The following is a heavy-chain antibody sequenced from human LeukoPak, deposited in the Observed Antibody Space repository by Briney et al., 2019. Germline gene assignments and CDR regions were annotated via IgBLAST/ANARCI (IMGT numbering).Heavy chain of an antibody. CDR1: GGSISSESY. CDR2: IYYSGRT. J-gene: IGHJ4*02. Sequence: PSETLSLTCAVSGGSISSESYWGWIRQPPGKGLEWIGNIYYSGRTYYNPSLKSRVTISVDTSKNQFSLKLSSVTAADTAVYYCARARGYGSHYFDYWGQGTLVTVSS. D-gene: IGHD5-18*01. V-gene: IGHV4-39*07. CDR3: ARARGYGSHYFDY.